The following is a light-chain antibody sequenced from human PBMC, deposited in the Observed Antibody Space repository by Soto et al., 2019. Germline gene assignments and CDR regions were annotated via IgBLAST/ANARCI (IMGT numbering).Light chain of an antibody. CDR1: QSVANNY. J-gene: IGKJ3*01. V-gene: IGKV3-20*01. Sequence: EIVLTQSPGTLSLSPGERATLLCRASQSVANNYLAWYQQKPGQAPRLLISAATSRATGIPDRFSGSGSGTDFTLTINRLEPEDFAVYYCQQYDNLWGAFGPGTKVDIK. CDR3: QQYDNLWGA. CDR2: AAT.